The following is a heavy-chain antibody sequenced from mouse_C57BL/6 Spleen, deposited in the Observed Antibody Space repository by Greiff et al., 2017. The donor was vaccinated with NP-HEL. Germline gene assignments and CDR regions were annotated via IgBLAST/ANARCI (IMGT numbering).Heavy chain of an antibody. D-gene: IGHD2-4*01. V-gene: IGHV5-16*01. CDR3: ARWDYDYPYWYFDV. Sequence: EVHLVESEGGLVQPGSSMKLSCTASGFTFSDYYMAWVRQVPEKGLEWVANINYDGSSTYYLDSLKSRFIISRDNAKNILYLQMSSLKSEDTATYYCARWDYDYPYWYFDVWGTGTTVTVSS. CDR2: INYDGSST. J-gene: IGHJ1*03. CDR1: GFTFSDYY.